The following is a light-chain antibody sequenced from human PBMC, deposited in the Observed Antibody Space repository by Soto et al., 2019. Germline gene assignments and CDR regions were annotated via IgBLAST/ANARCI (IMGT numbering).Light chain of an antibody. Sequence: SYELTQPPSVSVSPGQTASITCSGDNLGNKYSSWYQQRPGQSPVLVIYKDDKRPSGIPERFSGSNSGNTATLTISGTQPMDEADYYCQAWDTSTAVFGGGTKLTVL. CDR3: QAWDTSTAV. J-gene: IGLJ2*01. CDR2: KDD. V-gene: IGLV3-1*01. CDR1: NLGNKY.